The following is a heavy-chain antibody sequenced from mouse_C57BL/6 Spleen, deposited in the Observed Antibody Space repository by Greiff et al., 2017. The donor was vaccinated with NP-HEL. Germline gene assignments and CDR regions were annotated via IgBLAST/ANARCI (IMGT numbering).Heavy chain of an antibody. J-gene: IGHJ1*03. Sequence: QVQLQQSGAELVKPGASVKISCKASGYAFSSYWMNWVKQTPGKGLEWIGQIYPGDGATNYNGKFKGKATLTTDKSSRASYSQLSSLTSEDSAVYCCAIAGSSYEYFDVWGTGTTVTVSS. D-gene: IGHD1-1*01. CDR3: AIAGSSYEYFDV. CDR1: GYAFSSYW. V-gene: IGHV1-80*01. CDR2: IYPGDGAT.